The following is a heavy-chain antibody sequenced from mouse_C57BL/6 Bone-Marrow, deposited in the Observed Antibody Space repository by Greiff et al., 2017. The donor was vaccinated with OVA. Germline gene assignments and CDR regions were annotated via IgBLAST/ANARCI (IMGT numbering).Heavy chain of an antibody. J-gene: IGHJ3*01. CDR1: GYSITSGYY. D-gene: IGHD3-2*02. CDR2: ISYDGSN. CDR3: ARALDSSGPWFAY. Sequence: DVKLQESGPGLVKPSQSLSLTCSVTGYSITSGYYWNWIRQFPGNKLEWMGYISYDGSNNYNPSLKNRISITRDTSKNQFFLKLNSVTTEDTATYYCARALDSSGPWFAYWGQGTLVTVSA. V-gene: IGHV3-6*01.